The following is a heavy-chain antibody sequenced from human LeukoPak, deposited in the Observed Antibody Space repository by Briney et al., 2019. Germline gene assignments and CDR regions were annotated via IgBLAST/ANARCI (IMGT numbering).Heavy chain of an antibody. D-gene: IGHD3-22*01. CDR3: AKAFTMIVVVPLDY. CDR1: GFTFSSYG. Sequence: GGSLRLSCAASGFTFSSYGMSWVRQAPGKGLEWVSAISGSGGSTYYADSVKGRITISRDNSKNTLYLQMSSLRAEDTAVYYCAKAFTMIVVVPLDYWGQGTLVTVSS. CDR2: ISGSGGST. J-gene: IGHJ4*02. V-gene: IGHV3-23*01.